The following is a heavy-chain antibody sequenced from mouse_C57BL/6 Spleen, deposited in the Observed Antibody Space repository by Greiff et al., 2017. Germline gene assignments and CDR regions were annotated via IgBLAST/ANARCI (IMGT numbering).Heavy chain of an antibody. D-gene: IGHD2-4*01. J-gene: IGHJ1*03. V-gene: IGHV5-17*01. CDR2: ISSGSSTI. Sequence: EVKLVESGGGLVKPGGSLKLSCAASGFTFSDYGMHWVRQAPEKGLEWVAYISSGSSTIYYADTVKGRFTISRDNAKNTLFLQMTSLRSEDTAMYYCARYDYGGYVDVWGTGTTVTVSS. CDR3: ARYDYGGYVDV. CDR1: GFTFSDYG.